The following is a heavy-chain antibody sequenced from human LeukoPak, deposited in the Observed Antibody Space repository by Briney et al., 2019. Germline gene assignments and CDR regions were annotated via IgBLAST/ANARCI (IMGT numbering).Heavy chain of an antibody. J-gene: IGHJ4*02. D-gene: IGHD3-10*01. CDR2: ICVSWCST. Sequence: GGSVTLSCAASGFTLNCYALRWVRQAPGKELAGVACICVSWCSTYYADSVKGRITISRDNAKNTLYLQMNSVRAEDTAVYYCAKGGGFTVLRGVIGYWGQGTLVTVSS. V-gene: IGHV3-23*01. CDR3: AKGGGFTVLRGVIGY. CDR1: GFTLNCYA.